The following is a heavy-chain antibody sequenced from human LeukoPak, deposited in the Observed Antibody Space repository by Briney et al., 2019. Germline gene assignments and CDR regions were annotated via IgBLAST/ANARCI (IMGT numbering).Heavy chain of an antibody. CDR1: GFTFSVYW. J-gene: IGHJ4*02. CDR3: ARLRGVYSFDY. Sequence: PGGSRRLSCAASGFTFSVYWMSWVRQAPGKGLEWVANIKPDGSEKYYVDSVKGRFTIYRDNGRTSLFLQMISLRAEDTAVYYCARLRGVYSFDYWGQGTLVTVSS. D-gene: IGHD3-10*01. V-gene: IGHV3-7*01. CDR2: IKPDGSEK.